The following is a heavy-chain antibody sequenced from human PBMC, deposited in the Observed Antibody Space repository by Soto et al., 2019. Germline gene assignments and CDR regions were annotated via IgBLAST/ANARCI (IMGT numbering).Heavy chain of an antibody. J-gene: IGHJ3*02. CDR1: GGTFSSYA. Sequence: QVQLVQSGAEVKKPGSSVKVSCKASGGTFSSYAISWVRQAPGQGLEWMGGIIPIFGTANYAQKFQGRVTITADESTSTAYMELSSLRSEDTAVYYCARDRLMITFGGVGDGRWFAFDIGGEGTMVTVSS. CDR2: IIPIFGTA. V-gene: IGHV1-69*12. D-gene: IGHD3-16*01. CDR3: ARDRLMITFGGVGDGRWFAFDI.